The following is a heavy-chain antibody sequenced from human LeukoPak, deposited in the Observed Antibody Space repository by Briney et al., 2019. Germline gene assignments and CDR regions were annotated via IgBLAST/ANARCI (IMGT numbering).Heavy chain of an antibody. D-gene: IGHD1-26*01. V-gene: IGHV3-23*01. J-gene: IGHJ4*02. Sequence: GSLRLSCAASGFTFSQYAMNWVRQAPGKGLEWVSVISGSGRSAYYADSVKGRFTISRDKSNNTVYLQMSSLRAEDTAVYYCAKSVVNSGTYIPFDYWGQGTLVTVSS. CDR3: AKSVVNSGTYIPFDY. CDR1: GFTFSQYA. CDR2: ISGSGRSA.